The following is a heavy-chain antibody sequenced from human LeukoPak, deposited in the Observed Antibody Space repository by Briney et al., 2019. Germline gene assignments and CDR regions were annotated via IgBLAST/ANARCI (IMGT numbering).Heavy chain of an antibody. V-gene: IGHV1-2*02. CDR1: GYTFTDYH. D-gene: IGHD1-1*01. J-gene: IGHJ5*02. CDR2: INTDSGGT. Sequence: GASVKVSCKASGYTFTDYHMRWVRQAPGQGLGWMGWINTDSGGTNYAQNFQGRVTMTRDTSISTAYMELYSLRSDDTAVYYCARELAGRTTREDRFDPWGQGTMVTVSS. CDR3: ARELAGRTTREDRFDP.